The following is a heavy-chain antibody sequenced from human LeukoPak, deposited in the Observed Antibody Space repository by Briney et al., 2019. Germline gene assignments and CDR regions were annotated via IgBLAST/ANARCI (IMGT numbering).Heavy chain of an antibody. CDR3: ARGFNLEFYDSSGYYFDS. D-gene: IGHD3-22*01. CDR1: GGSFSGYY. V-gene: IGHV4-34*01. J-gene: IGHJ4*02. Sequence: SETLSLTCAVYGGSFSGYYWSWVRQPPGKGLEWIGEINHSGSSNYNPSLKSRVTISEDTSKNRFSLKLKSVTAADAAVYYCARGFNLEFYDSSGYYFDSWGQGTLVTVSS. CDR2: INHSGSS.